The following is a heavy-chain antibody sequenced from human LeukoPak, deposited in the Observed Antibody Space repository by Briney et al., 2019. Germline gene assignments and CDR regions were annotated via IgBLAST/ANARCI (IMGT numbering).Heavy chain of an antibody. Sequence: GGSLRLSCAASGFTVSSNYMSWVRQAPGKGLEWVSVIYSGGSTYYADSVKGRFTISRDNSKNTLYLQMNSLRAEDTAVYYCATHRYTSSAYYFLQWGQGTLVTVSS. CDR1: GFTVSSNY. D-gene: IGHD6-13*01. CDR2: IYSGGST. J-gene: IGHJ1*01. V-gene: IGHV3-66*01. CDR3: ATHRYTSSAYYFLQ.